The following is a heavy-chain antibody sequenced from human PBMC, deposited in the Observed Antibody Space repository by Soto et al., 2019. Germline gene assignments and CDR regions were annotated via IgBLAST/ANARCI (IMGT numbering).Heavy chain of an antibody. CDR3: ARSYYYGSGSYYNWFDP. V-gene: IGHV1-2*02. D-gene: IGHD3-10*01. Sequence: ASLKVSCKASGYTFTDYYMHWMRQAPGQGLEWMGWINPKTGGTNYVQKFQGRVTMTRGTSITTAYMELSRLRSDDTAVYYCARSYYYGSGSYYNWFDPWGQGTLVTVSS. CDR2: INPKTGGT. CDR1: GYTFTDYY. J-gene: IGHJ5*02.